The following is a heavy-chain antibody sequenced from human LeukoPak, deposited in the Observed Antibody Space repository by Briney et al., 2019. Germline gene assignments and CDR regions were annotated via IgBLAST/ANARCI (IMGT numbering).Heavy chain of an antibody. CDR3: ASSFIYSSGCDC. J-gene: IGHJ4*02. Sequence: GGSLRLSCAASGFTVSSNYMSWVRQAPGKGLEWVSVIYSGGSTYYADSVKGRFTISRDNSKNTLYLQMNSLRAEDTAVYYCASSFIYSSGCDCWGQGTLVTVSS. D-gene: IGHD6-19*01. CDR1: GFTVSSNY. CDR2: IYSGGST. V-gene: IGHV3-53*01.